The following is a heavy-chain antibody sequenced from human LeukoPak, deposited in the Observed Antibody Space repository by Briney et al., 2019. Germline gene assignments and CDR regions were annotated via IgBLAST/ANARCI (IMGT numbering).Heavy chain of an antibody. Sequence: GGSLRLSCAASGFTFSSYWMTWVRQAPGKGLEWVANIQQGGSEKHYVDSVKGRFTISRDNAKNSLYLQMNSVRAEDTAVYYCARDDYDGRESYWGQGTLVTVSS. CDR2: IQQGGSEK. J-gene: IGHJ4*02. CDR1: GFTFSSYW. D-gene: IGHD3-22*01. CDR3: ARDDYDGRESY. V-gene: IGHV3-7*01.